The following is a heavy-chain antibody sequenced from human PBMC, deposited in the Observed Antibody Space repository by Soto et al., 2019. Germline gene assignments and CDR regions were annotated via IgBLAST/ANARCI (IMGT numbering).Heavy chain of an antibody. CDR3: ARGLHVLFRYYTGSAFDI. J-gene: IGHJ3*02. D-gene: IGHD1-26*01. CDR2: MNPNSGNT. CDR1: GYTFTSYD. Sequence: ASVKVSCKASGYTFTSYDINWVRQATGQGLEWMGWMNPNSGNTGYAQKFQGRVTMTRNTSISTAYMELSSLRSEDTAVYYCARGLHVLFRYYTGSAFDIWGQGTMVTVSS. V-gene: IGHV1-8*01.